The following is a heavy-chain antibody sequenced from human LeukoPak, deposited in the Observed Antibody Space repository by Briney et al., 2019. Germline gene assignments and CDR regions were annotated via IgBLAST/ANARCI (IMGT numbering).Heavy chain of an antibody. CDR2: INHSGAT. J-gene: IGHJ2*01. CDR3: ATARDGDYWYFDL. V-gene: IGHV4-34*01. Sequence: SETLSHTCAVYGESFSGYYWSWIRQPPGKGLEWIGEINHSGATNYNPSLKSRVTISVDTSKNQFSLKLSSVTAADTGVYYCATARDGDYWYFDLWGRGTLVTVSS. CDR1: GESFSGYY. D-gene: IGHD2-21*01.